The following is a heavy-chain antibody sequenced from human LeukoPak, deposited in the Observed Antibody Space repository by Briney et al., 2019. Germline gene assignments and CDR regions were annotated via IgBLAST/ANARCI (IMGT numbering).Heavy chain of an antibody. CDR2: ISGSGGST. CDR3: ANSLARGTYNWFDR. J-gene: IGHJ5*02. Sequence: GGSLRLSCAASGFTFSSYAMSWVRQAPGKGLEWVSAISGSGGSTYYADSVKGRFTISRDNSKNTLYLQMNSLRAEDTAVYYCANSLARGTYNWFDRWGQGTLVTVSS. V-gene: IGHV3-23*01. CDR1: GFTFSSYA.